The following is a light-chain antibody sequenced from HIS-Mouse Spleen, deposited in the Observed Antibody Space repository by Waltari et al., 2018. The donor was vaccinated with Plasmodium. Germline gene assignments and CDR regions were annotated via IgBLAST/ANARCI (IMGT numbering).Light chain of an antibody. CDR2: VAS. CDR1: QRVSSN. Sequence: EIVMTQSPATLSVSPGERATLSCRASQRVSSNLAWYQQKPGQAPRLLIYVASTRATGIPASFSGSGSGTEFTLTISSLQSEDFAVYYCQQYNNWSFTFGPGTKVDIK. V-gene: IGKV3-15*01. J-gene: IGKJ3*01. CDR3: QQYNNWSFT.